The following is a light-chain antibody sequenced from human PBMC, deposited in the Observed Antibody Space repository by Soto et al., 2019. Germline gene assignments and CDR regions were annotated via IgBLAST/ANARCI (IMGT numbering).Light chain of an antibody. CDR1: QSISTW. Sequence: GARVTITCRASQSISTWLAWYQHKPGKAPKLLIYKASNLESGVPSRFSGSGSGTEFTLTISSLQPDDFATYYCQQYNRYWTFGQGTKVEIK. CDR3: QQYNRYWT. CDR2: KAS. V-gene: IGKV1-5*03. J-gene: IGKJ1*01.